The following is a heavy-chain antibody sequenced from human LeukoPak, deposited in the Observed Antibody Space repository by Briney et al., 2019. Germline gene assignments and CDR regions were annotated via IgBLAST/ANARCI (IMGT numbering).Heavy chain of an antibody. CDR3: ARANNSSWNF. J-gene: IGHJ4*02. CDR1: GFTFSIYS. CDR2: IKPDGSDK. V-gene: IGHV3-7*01. D-gene: IGHD6-13*01. Sequence: GGSLRLSCAASGFTFSIYSMNWVRQAPGKGLEWVANIKPDGSDKYYVDSVKGRFTISRDNAKNSLYLQMNSLRAEDTAVYYCARANNSSWNFWGQGTLVTVAS.